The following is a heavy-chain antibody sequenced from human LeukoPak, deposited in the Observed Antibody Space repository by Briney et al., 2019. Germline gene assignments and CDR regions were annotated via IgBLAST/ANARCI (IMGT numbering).Heavy chain of an antibody. Sequence: GGSLRLSCAASGFTFSSFWMTWVRQAPGGGREWVATIKADGSDKYYVNSVKGRFTISRDNAKNSLSLQMDSLGAEDTAGYYCARGGLWGGDYWGQGTLVTVSS. CDR3: ARGGLWGGDY. V-gene: IGHV3-7*01. J-gene: IGHJ4*02. CDR2: IKADGSDK. D-gene: IGHD3-16*01. CDR1: GFTFSSFW.